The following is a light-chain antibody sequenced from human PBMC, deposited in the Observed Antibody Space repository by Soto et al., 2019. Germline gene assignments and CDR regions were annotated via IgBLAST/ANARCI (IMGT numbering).Light chain of an antibody. CDR2: DAS. CDR3: QQRSNWRFT. J-gene: IGKJ3*01. CDR1: QSVSSY. Sequence: EIVLTQSPATLSLSPGERATLSCRASQSVSSYLAWYQKKPSQAPRLLIYDASNRATGIPARFSGSGSGTDFTLTISSLEPEDFAVYYCQQRSNWRFTFGPGTKVDIK. V-gene: IGKV3-11*01.